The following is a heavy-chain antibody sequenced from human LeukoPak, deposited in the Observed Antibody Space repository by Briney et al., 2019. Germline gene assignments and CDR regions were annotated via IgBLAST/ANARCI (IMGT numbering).Heavy chain of an antibody. CDR1: GFTFSSYW. CDR2: INSDGSSI. J-gene: IGHJ4*02. D-gene: IGHD2-21*02. Sequence: GGSLRLSCAASGFTFSSYWMHWVPQAPGKGLVWVSRINSDGSSITYADSVKGRFTISRDNAKNTLYLQMNSLRAEDTAVYYCAKCGGDCYSASYFDYWGQGTLVTVSS. V-gene: IGHV3-74*03. CDR3: AKCGGDCYSASYFDY.